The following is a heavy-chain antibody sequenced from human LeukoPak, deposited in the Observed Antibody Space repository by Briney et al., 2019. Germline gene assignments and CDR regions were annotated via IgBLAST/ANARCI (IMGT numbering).Heavy chain of an antibody. V-gene: IGHV3-64D*09. CDR3: VKDRWAAVAGLFDY. Sequence: GGSLRLSCSASGFTFSSCAMHWVRQAPGKGLEYFSAISSNGGITCYADSVKGRFTISRDNSKNTLYLQMSTLRLEDTAVYYCVKDRWAAVAGLFDYWGQGTLVTVSS. J-gene: IGHJ4*02. CDR2: ISSNGGIT. CDR1: GFTFSSCA. D-gene: IGHD6-19*01.